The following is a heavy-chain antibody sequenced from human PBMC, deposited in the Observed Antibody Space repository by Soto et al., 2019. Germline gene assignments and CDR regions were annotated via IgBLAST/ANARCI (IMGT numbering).Heavy chain of an antibody. CDR2: INHSGST. D-gene: IGHD4-17*01. Sequence: SETLSLTCAVYGGSFSGYYWSWIRQPPGKGLEWIGEINHSGSTNYNPSLKSRVTISVDTSKNQFSLKLSSVTAADTAVYYCARGQDGDDFYYFDYWGQGTLVTVSS. CDR3: ARGQDGDDFYYFDY. CDR1: GGSFSGYY. V-gene: IGHV4-34*01. J-gene: IGHJ4*02.